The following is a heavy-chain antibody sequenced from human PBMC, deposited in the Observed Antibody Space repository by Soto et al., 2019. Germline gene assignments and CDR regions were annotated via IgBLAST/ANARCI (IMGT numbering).Heavy chain of an antibody. V-gene: IGHV3-21*01. CDR1: GFTFSSYS. CDR2: ISSSSSYI. CDR3: ARFGVDRGPLFFDY. D-gene: IGHD3-3*01. Sequence: EVQLVESGGGLVKPGGSLRLSCAASGFTFSSYSMNWVRQAPGKGLEWVSSISSSSSYIYYADSVKGRFTISRDNAKNSLYLQMNSLRAEDTAVYYCARFGVDRGPLFFDYWGQGTLVTVSS. J-gene: IGHJ4*02.